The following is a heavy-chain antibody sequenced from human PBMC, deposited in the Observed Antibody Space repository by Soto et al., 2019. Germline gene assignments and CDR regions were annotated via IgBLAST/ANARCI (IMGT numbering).Heavy chain of an antibody. CDR2: IYYSGST. V-gene: IGHV4-39*01. CDR3: AADIVVVPAALGYYYYYGMDV. Sequence: QLQLQESGPGLVKPSETLSLTCTVSGGSISSSSYYWGWIRQPPGKGLEWIGSIYYSGSTYYNPSLKSRVTISVDKSKNQFSLKLSSVTAADTAVYYCAADIVVVPAALGYYYYYGMDVWGQGTTVTVSS. CDR1: GGSISSSSYY. J-gene: IGHJ6*02. D-gene: IGHD2-2*01.